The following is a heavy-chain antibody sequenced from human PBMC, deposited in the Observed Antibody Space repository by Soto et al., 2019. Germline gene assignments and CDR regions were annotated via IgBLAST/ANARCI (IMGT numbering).Heavy chain of an antibody. CDR2: IRPGDSDT. J-gene: IGHJ6*04. CDR3: ARLPGHCSGTTCKYQHYGVDV. Sequence: GESLKISCKASGYSFINHWIGWVRQMPGKGLEWMGIIRPGDSDTKYSQSFQGQVTISADRSISTAYLQWNSLKASDTAMYYCARLPGHCSGTTCKYQHYGVDVWGKGTTVTVSS. D-gene: IGHD2-2*01. V-gene: IGHV5-51*01. CDR1: GYSFINHW.